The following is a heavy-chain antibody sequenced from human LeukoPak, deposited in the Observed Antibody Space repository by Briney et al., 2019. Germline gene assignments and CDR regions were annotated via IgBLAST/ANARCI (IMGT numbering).Heavy chain of an antibody. D-gene: IGHD5-18*01. CDR2: ISGSGGST. Sequence: GGSLRLSCAASGFTFSSYAMSGVRQAPPRRREGGSAISGSGGSTYYADSVKGRFTISRDNSKNKVYLQLNSLRAAHMGLFYCAKRRGGVQLWLGYYFEYWGQGTLVTVSS. CDR3: AKRRGGVQLWLGYYFEY. CDR1: GFTFSSYA. J-gene: IGHJ4*02. V-gene: IGHV3-23*01.